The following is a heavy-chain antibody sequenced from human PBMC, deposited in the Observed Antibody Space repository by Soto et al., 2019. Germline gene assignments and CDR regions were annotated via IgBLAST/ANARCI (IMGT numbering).Heavy chain of an antibody. D-gene: IGHD3-10*01. J-gene: IGHJ4*02. V-gene: IGHV3-23*01. Sequence: PGGSLRLSCAASGVTFTSYAMTWVRQVPGEGLQWVSSISKSGDSTYYADSVKGRFTTSRDNPKNTLYLQMNSLRAEDTAIYYCAKGSFGFDYWGQGTLVTVS. CDR3: AKGSFGFDY. CDR1: GVTFTSYA. CDR2: ISKSGDST.